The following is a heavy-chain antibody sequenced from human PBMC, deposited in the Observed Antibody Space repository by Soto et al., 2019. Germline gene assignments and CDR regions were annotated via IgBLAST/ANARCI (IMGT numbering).Heavy chain of an antibody. CDR2: IYVYNGNT. D-gene: IGHD6-19*01. Sequence: QVQLVQSGAEVTKPGASLKVSCKTSGYIFTSYGVNWVRQAPGQGLEWMGWIYVYNGNTNYAQKFQDRLPLTTDTSTWTPYLELRNLTADATAVYYCDLLTPYQWLLHLDYWGQGTLVTVSS. J-gene: IGHJ4*02. V-gene: IGHV1-18*01. CDR1: GYIFTSYG. CDR3: DLLTPYQWLLHLDY.